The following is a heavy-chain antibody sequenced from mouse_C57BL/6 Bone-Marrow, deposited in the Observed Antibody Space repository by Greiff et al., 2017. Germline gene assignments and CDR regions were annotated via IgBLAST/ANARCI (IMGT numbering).Heavy chain of an antibody. CDR2: IWSGGST. Sequence: QVQLKQSGPGLVQPSQSLSITCTVSGFSLTSYGVHWFRQSPGKGLEWLGVIWSGGSTDYNAAFISRLSISKDNSKGQVFFKMNSLQADDTAIYYCARNPSYYGSSLYAMDYWGQGTSVTVSS. CDR1: GFSLTSYG. D-gene: IGHD1-1*01. CDR3: ARNPSYYGSSLYAMDY. J-gene: IGHJ4*01. V-gene: IGHV2-2*01.